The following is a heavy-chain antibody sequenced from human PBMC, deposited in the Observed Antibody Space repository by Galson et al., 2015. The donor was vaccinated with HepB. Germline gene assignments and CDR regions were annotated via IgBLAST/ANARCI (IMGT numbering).Heavy chain of an antibody. CDR1: GGTFSSYA. D-gene: IGHD3-10*01. J-gene: IGHJ6*03. V-gene: IGHV1-69*13. CDR3: ARGRYYGSGIPYPWSYYYYYYYMDV. CDR2: IIPIFGTA. Sequence: SVKVSCKASGGTFSSYAISWVRQAPGQGLEWMGGIIPIFGTANYAQKFQGRVTITADESTSTAYMELSSLRSEDTAVYYCARGRYYGSGIPYPWSYYYYYYYMDVWGKGTTVTVSS.